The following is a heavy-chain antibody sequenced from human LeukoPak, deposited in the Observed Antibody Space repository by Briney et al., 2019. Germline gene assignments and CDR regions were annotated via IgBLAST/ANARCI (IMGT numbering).Heavy chain of an antibody. Sequence: KPGGSLRLSCAASGFTFRSYNMNWVPQAPGKRPEWVSSISSSSSYIYYADSVKGRFTISRDNAKNSLYLQMNSLRAEDTALYYCARGASRADYWGQGTLVTVSS. CDR1: GFTFRSYN. CDR2: ISSSSSYI. CDR3: ARGASRADY. V-gene: IGHV3-21*01. J-gene: IGHJ4*02.